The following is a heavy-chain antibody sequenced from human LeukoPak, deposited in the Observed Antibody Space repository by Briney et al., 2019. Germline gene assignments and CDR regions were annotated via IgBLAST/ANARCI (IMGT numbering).Heavy chain of an antibody. J-gene: IGHJ4*02. Sequence: ASVKVSCKASGYTFTSYDINWVRQATGQGLEWMGWMNTNSGNTGYAQKFQGRVTMTRNTSISTAYMELSSLRSEDTAVYYCARAGLSDILTRYPGLLFDYWGQGTLVTVSS. CDR2: MNTNSGNT. D-gene: IGHD3-9*01. CDR3: ARAGLSDILTRYPGLLFDY. V-gene: IGHV1-8*01. CDR1: GYTFTSYD.